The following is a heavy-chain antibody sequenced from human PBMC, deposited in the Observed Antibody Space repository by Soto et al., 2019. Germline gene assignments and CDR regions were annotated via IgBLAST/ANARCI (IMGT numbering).Heavy chain of an antibody. CDR3: ARQGCSGGSCYQPNYYYGMDV. CDR1: GYSFTSYW. D-gene: IGHD2-15*01. J-gene: IGHJ6*02. Sequence: GESLKISCKGSGYSFTSYWIGWVRQMPGKGLEWMGIIYPGDSDTRYSPSFQGQVTISADKSISTAYLQWSSLKASDTAMYYCARQGCSGGSCYQPNYYYGMDVWGQGTTGTVS. CDR2: IYPGDSDT. V-gene: IGHV5-51*01.